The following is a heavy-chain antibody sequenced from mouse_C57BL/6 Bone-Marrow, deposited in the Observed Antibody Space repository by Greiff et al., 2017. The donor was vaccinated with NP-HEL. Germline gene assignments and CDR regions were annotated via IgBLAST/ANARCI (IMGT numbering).Heavy chain of an antibody. V-gene: IGHV1-81*01. CDR1: GYTFTSYG. D-gene: IGHD3-2*02. Sequence: VQLQESGAELARPGASVKLSCKASGYTFTSYGISWVKQRTGQGLEWIGEIYPRSGNTYYNEKFKGKATLTADKSSSTAYMELRSLTSEDSAVYFCARPLRPLAMDYWGQGTSVTVSS. CDR3: ARPLRPLAMDY. J-gene: IGHJ4*01. CDR2: IYPRSGNT.